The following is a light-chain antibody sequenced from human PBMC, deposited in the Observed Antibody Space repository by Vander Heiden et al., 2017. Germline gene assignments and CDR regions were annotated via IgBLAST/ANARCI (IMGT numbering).Light chain of an antibody. J-gene: IGKJ2*01. CDR3: VQEYNYPYT. Sequence: AIQMTPSASYLSESVRDRVRITCRASQGNSNDLQWYQLKPGKAPKLLFYAVSNLQSRVPSRISGSGSGRDFTLTISSLQPEDFATYYCVQEYNYPYTFGQGTKVEIK. CDR1: QGNSND. V-gene: IGKV1-6*01. CDR2: AVS.